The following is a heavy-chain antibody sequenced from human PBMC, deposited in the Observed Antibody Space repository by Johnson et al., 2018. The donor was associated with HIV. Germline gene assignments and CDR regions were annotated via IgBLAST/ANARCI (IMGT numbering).Heavy chain of an antibody. D-gene: IGHD1-26*01. J-gene: IGHJ3*02. CDR2: ISGSGGST. V-gene: IGHV3-23*04. Sequence: VQLVESGGGVVQPGGSLRLSCAASGFTFSSYVMNWVRQAPGKGLEWVSGISGSGGSTYYADSVKGRFAISRDNSKNTLYLQMNSLRVDDTAIYYCAKYSGNYFFIREDDAFDIWDQGTLVTVSS. CDR3: AKYSGNYFFIREDDAFDI. CDR1: GFTFSSYV.